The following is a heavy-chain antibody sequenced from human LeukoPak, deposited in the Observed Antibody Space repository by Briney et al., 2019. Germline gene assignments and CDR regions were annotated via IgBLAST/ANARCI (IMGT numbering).Heavy chain of an antibody. Sequence: GGSLRLSCAASGYTFSNYAMSWVRQAPGKGLEWVSAITGGVGSTHYADSVKGRFTISRDNSKNTLYLQMNSLRAEDTAIYYCAKDIGVLDYWGQGTLVTVSS. CDR3: AKDIGVLDY. D-gene: IGHD3-10*01. CDR1: GYTFSNYA. J-gene: IGHJ4*02. V-gene: IGHV3-23*01. CDR2: ITGGVGST.